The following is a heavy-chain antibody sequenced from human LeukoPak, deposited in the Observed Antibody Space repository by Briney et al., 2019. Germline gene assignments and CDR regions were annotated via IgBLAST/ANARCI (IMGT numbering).Heavy chain of an antibody. Sequence: GGSLRLSCAAPGFTFSSYAMSWVRRAPGKGLEWVSAISGSGGSTYYADSVKGRFTISRDNSKNTLYLQMNSLRAEDTAVYYCASGASSGRSEVDYWGQGTLVTVSS. J-gene: IGHJ4*02. CDR2: ISGSGGST. CDR1: GFTFSSYA. D-gene: IGHD1-26*01. V-gene: IGHV3-23*01. CDR3: ASGASSGRSEVDY.